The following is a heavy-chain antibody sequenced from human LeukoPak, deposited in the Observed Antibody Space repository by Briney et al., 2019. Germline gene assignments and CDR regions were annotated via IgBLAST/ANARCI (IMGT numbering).Heavy chain of an antibody. D-gene: IGHD3-3*01. V-gene: IGHV3-53*01. Sequence: GGSLRLSCAASGFTVSDNYMSWVRQAPGKGLEWVSFIYSGGTTYYAHSVRGRFTISIDNSKNTLYLQITSLTAGDTAVYYCAKSLFGPRDSWGQGTLVTVSS. CDR2: IYSGGTT. CDR3: AKSLFGPRDS. J-gene: IGHJ4*02. CDR1: GFTVSDNY.